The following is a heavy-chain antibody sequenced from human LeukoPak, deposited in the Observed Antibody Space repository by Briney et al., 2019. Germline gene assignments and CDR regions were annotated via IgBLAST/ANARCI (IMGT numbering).Heavy chain of an antibody. CDR2: ISGSGGST. CDR1: GFTFSSYA. V-gene: IGHV3-23*01. Sequence: PGGSLRLSCAASGFTFSSYAMSWVRQAPGKGLEWVSAISGSGGSTYYADSVKGRFTISRDNSKNTLYLQMNSLRAEDTAVYYCARVGITYYYDSSGPVGNDFDYWGQGTLVTVSS. CDR3: ARVGITYYYDSSGPVGNDFDY. D-gene: IGHD3-22*01. J-gene: IGHJ4*02.